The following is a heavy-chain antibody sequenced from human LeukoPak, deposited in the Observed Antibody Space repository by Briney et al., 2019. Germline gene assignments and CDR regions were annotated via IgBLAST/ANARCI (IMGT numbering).Heavy chain of an antibody. CDR2: INHSGST. CDR1: GGSFSGYY. Sequence: PSETLSLTCAVYGGSFSGYYWSWIRQPPGKGLEWIGEINHSGSTNYNPSLKSRVTISVDTPKNQFSLKLNSVTAADTAVYYCARGPRYYYDSSGYYSNFQHWGQGTLVTVSS. CDR3: ARGPRYYYDSSGYYSNFQH. D-gene: IGHD3-22*01. J-gene: IGHJ1*01. V-gene: IGHV4-34*01.